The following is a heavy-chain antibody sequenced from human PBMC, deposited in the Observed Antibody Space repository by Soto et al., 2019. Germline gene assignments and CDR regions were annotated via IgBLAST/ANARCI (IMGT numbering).Heavy chain of an antibody. D-gene: IGHD3-10*01. J-gene: IGHJ4*02. CDR2: IWYDGSNK. CDR3: ARGDYRVDY. Sequence: VQLVESGGGVVQPGRSLRLSCAASGFTFSSYGMHWVRQAPGKGLEWVAVIWYDGSNKYYADSVKGRFTISRDNSKNTLYLQMNSLRAEDTAVYYCARGDYRVDYWGQGTLVTVSS. V-gene: IGHV3-33*01. CDR1: GFTFSSYG.